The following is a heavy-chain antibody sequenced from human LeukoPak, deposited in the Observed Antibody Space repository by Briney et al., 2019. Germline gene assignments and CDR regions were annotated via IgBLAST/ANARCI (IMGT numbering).Heavy chain of an antibody. V-gene: IGHV5-51*01. CDR2: IYPGDSDT. Sequence: GESLKISCKGSGYSFTNYWIGWVRQMPGKGLEWMGIIYPGDSDTRYSPSFQGQVTISADKSISTAYLQWSSLKASDTAMYYCARQGYSSSWYQNWFDPWGQGTLVTASS. J-gene: IGHJ5*02. D-gene: IGHD6-13*01. CDR3: ARQGYSSSWYQNWFDP. CDR1: GYSFTNYW.